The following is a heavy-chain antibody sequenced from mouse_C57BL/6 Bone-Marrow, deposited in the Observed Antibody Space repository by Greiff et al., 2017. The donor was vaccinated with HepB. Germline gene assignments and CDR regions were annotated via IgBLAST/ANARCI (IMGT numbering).Heavy chain of an antibody. Sequence: DVHLVESGGGLVQPGGSLSLSCAASGFTFTDYYMSWVRQPPGKALEWLGFIRNKANGYTTEYSASVKGRFTISRDNSQSILYLQMNALRAEDSATYYCARSPYYYGSSYEAMDYWGQGTSVTVSS. CDR3: ARSPYYYGSSYEAMDY. V-gene: IGHV7-3*01. D-gene: IGHD1-1*01. J-gene: IGHJ4*01. CDR1: GFTFTDYY. CDR2: IRNKANGYTT.